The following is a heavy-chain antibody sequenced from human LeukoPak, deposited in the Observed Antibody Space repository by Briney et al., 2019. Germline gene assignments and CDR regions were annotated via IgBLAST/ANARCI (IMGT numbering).Heavy chain of an antibody. J-gene: IGHJ5*02. CDR1: GYTFTNYD. CDR2: MNPKSDNT. CDR3: ARALPHRRLMDTTMEQHWFDP. D-gene: IGHD5-18*01. Sequence: ASVKVSCKASGYTFTNYDINWVRQATGQGLEWMGWMNPKSDNTGYAQKFQGRVTMTRDMSTSTVYMELSSLRSEDTAMYYCARALPHRRLMDTTMEQHWFDPWGQGTLVTVSS. V-gene: IGHV1-8*01.